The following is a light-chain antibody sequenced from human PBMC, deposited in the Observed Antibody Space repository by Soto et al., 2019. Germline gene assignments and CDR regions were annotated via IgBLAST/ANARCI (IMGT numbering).Light chain of an antibody. J-gene: IGLJ2*01. CDR3: AAWDDSLNGVV. CDR2: SNN. V-gene: IGLV1-44*01. CDR1: SSNIGSNT. Sequence: QSVLTQPPSASGTPGQRVTISCSGSSSNIGSNTVNWYQQLPGTAPKLLIYSNNQRPSGVPDRFSVSKSGTSASLATSGLQSEDEADYYCAAWDDSLNGVVFGGGTKVTVL.